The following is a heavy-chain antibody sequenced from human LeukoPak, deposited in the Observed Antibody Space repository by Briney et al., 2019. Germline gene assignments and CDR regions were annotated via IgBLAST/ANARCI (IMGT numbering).Heavy chain of an antibody. J-gene: IGHJ4*02. CDR1: GYTFTGLF. D-gene: IGHD2-2*01. V-gene: IGHV1-2*02. CDR3: SREVDCGITSCPTAP. CDR2: IKTDTGVT. Sequence: ASVKVSCKASGYTFTGLFIHWMRQAPGHRLEWLGWIKTDTGVTSYAQKFQGRVTMTRDTSISTAYMELRRLTADGAAVYYCSREVDCGITSCPTAPWGQGTLVTVSS.